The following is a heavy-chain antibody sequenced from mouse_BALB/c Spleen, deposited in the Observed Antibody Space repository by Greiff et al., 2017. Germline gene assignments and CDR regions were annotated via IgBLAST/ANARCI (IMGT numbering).Heavy chain of an antibody. V-gene: IGHV7-3*02. D-gene: IGHD1-1*01. CDR2: IRNKANGYTT. CDR1: GFTFTDYY. CDR3: ASYYYGSFFDY. Sequence: DVMLVESGGGLVQPGGSLRLSCATSGFTFTDYYMSWVRQPPGKALEWLGFIRNKANGYTTEYSASVKGRFTISRDNSQSILYLQMNTLRAEDSATYYCASYYYGSFFDYWGQGTTLTVSS. J-gene: IGHJ2*01.